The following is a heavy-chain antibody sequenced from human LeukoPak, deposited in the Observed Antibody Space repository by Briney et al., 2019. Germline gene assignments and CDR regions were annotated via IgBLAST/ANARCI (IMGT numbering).Heavy chain of an antibody. CDR3: ARLTMVRGVIKGWFDP. V-gene: IGHV4-34*01. Sequence: SETLSLTCAVYSGSFSGYYWSWSRQPPGKGREWIGEINHSGSTNYNPSLKSRVTISVDTSKNQFSLKRSSVTAADTAVYYCARLTMVRGVIKGWFDPWGQGTLVTVSS. J-gene: IGHJ5*02. CDR2: INHSGST. D-gene: IGHD3-10*01. CDR1: SGSFSGYY.